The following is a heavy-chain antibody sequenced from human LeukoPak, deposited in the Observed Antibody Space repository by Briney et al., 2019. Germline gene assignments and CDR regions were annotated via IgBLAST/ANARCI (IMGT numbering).Heavy chain of an antibody. Sequence: ASVKVSCKASGYTFTDYHMHWVRQAPGQGLEWMGWINPDSGGTSYAQNFQGTVTMTRDTSINTVYMELSRLSSGDTALYFCARRYCTGGSCSFDSWGQGTLVTVSS. J-gene: IGHJ4*02. V-gene: IGHV1-2*02. CDR1: GYTFTDYH. CDR2: INPDSGGT. D-gene: IGHD2-15*01. CDR3: ARRYCTGGSCSFDS.